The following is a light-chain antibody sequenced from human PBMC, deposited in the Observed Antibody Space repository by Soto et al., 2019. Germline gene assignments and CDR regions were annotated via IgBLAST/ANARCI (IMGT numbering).Light chain of an antibody. CDR3: GSYASSSTLYV. V-gene: IGLV2-14*01. J-gene: IGLJ1*01. CDR1: SSDVGGYNY. CDR2: DVS. Sequence: SLLTQPSSLSGSPGESITISRPGNSSDVGGYNYVSWYQQHSGKAPKLMIYDVSNQPSGVSNRFSGSKSGNTASLTISGLQAEDEADYYCGSYASSSTLYVFGTGTKVTVL.